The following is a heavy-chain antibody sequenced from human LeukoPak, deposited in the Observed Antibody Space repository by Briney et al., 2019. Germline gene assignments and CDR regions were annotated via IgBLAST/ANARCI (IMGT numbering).Heavy chain of an antibody. V-gene: IGHV4-39*07. CDR1: GGSTSSTNYY. J-gene: IGHJ3*02. CDR2: ISYTGST. Sequence: PSETLSLTCTVSGGSTSSTNYYGGWIRQPPGKGLEWIGSISYTGSTYYNPSLKSRVTISVDTSKNQFSLKLSSVTAADSAVYYCARLDCSSTSCYTFTNAFDIWGQGTVVTVSS. D-gene: IGHD2-2*02. CDR3: ARLDCSSTSCYTFTNAFDI.